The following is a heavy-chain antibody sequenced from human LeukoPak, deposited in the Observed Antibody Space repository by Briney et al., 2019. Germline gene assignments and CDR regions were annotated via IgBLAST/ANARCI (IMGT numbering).Heavy chain of an antibody. V-gene: IGHV4-59*01. CDR3: ARDAVTYDAFDI. J-gene: IGHJ3*02. CDR1: GVSITNYY. Sequence: SETLSLTCTVSGVSITNYYWTWIRQPPGKGLEWIGYVFYSGSTNYNPSLKSRVTISVDTSKNQFSLKLSSVTAADTALYYCARDAVTYDAFDIWGQGTMVTVSS. D-gene: IGHD2-21*02. CDR2: VFYSGST.